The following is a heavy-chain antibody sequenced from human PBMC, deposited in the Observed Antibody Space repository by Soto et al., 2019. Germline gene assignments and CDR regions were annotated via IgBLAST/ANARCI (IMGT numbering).Heavy chain of an antibody. Sequence: SETLSLTCTVSGGSVSSGSYYWSWIRQPPGKGLEWIGYIYYSGGTNYNPSLKSRVTISVDTSKNQFSLKLSSVTAADTAVYYCARARGSSSPWYYYYGMDVWGQGTTVTVSS. D-gene: IGHD6-6*01. V-gene: IGHV4-61*01. J-gene: IGHJ6*02. CDR1: GGSVSSGSYY. CDR2: IYYSGGT. CDR3: ARARGSSSPWYYYYGMDV.